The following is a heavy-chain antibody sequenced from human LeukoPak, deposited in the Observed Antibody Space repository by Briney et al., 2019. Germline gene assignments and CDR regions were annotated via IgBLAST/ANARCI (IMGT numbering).Heavy chain of an antibody. CDR2: IYNSATT. CDR3: ARGGEGYNDDAFEV. D-gene: IGHD5-24*01. J-gene: IGHJ3*01. Sequence: PSETLSLTCTVSGDSIRSHYCAWIRQSPGKGLEWIGHIYNSATTDYNPSFKSRVTISLDTSKKQFSLKMTSVTALDPAVYYCARGGEGYNDDAFEVWGLGTAVTVSS. CDR1: GDSIRSHY. V-gene: IGHV4-59*11.